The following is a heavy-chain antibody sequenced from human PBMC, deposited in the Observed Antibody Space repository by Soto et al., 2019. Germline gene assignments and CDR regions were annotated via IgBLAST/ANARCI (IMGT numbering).Heavy chain of an antibody. Sequence: EVQLVESGGGLVQPGGSLRLSCAASGFTFSSYSMNGVRQAPGKGLEWVSYISSSSSTIYYADSVKGRFTISRDNAKNSLYLHMNSLRAEDTAVYYCARDEAYYYDMRTQYAFDIWGQGTMVTVSS. CDR3: ARDEAYYYDMRTQYAFDI. CDR1: GFTFSSYS. CDR2: ISSSSSTI. D-gene: IGHD3-22*01. J-gene: IGHJ3*02. V-gene: IGHV3-48*01.